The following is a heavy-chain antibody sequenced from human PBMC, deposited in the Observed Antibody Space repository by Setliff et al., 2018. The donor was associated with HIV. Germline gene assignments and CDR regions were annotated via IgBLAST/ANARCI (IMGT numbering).Heavy chain of an antibody. CDR2: IHHTGRT. CDR1: GGSFSGDF. J-gene: IGHJ4*01. CDR3: AIAPLESMMTTANYF. Sequence: SETLSLTCAVSGGSFSGDFXXWIRQDPGKGLDWIGEIHHTGRTDYNPSLKGRVTISVDTSKSQSTLRLHSVTAADTAVYYCAIAPLESMMTTANYF. V-gene: IGHV4-34*01. D-gene: IGHD4-17*01.